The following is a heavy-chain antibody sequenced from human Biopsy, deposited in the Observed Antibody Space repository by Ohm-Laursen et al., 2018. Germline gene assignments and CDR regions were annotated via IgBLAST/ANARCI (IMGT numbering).Heavy chain of an antibody. V-gene: IGHV1-69*13. CDR1: GCTFTSSA. CDR2: IIGIFRTA. J-gene: IGHJ5*02. Sequence: ASVKVSCKSSGCTFTSSAINWVRQAPGQGLEWMGGIIGIFRTALYAQKFQGRVTITADEFMSTAYMELSSLRSEDTAVYYCARGGGYNWNNGWFDPWGQGTLVTVSS. CDR3: ARGGGYNWNNGWFDP. D-gene: IGHD1/OR15-1a*01.